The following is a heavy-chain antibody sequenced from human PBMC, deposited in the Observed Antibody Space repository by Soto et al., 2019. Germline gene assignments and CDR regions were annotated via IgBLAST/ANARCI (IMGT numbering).Heavy chain of an antibody. V-gene: IGHV3-66*01. CDR3: ARRAWGYCSSTSCYNFDY. CDR1: GFTVSSNY. J-gene: IGHJ4*02. CDR2: IYSGGST. Sequence: GGSLRLSCAASGFTVSSNYMSWVRQAPGKGLEWVSVIYSGGSTYYADSVKGRFTISRANSKNTLYLQMNSLRAGDTAVYYCARRAWGYCSSTSCYNFDYWAQGTLVTVSS. D-gene: IGHD2-2*01.